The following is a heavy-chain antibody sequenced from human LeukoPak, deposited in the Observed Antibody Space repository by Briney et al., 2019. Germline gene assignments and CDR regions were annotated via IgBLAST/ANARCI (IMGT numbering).Heavy chain of an antibody. D-gene: IGHD2-15*01. CDR2: MNPNSGNT. CDR1: AYTFTSYD. CDR3: ARELHCSGGSCYSAPTPYDY. J-gene: IGHJ4*02. V-gene: IGHV1-8*03. Sequence: ASVKVSCKASAYTFTSYDINWVRQATGQGLEWMGWMNPNSGNTGYAQNFQGRVTITRDTSINTDYMELSSLRSEDTAIYFCARELHCSGGSCYSAPTPYDYWGQGTPVTVSS.